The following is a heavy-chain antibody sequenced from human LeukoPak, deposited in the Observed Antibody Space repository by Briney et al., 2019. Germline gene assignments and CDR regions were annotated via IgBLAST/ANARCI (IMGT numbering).Heavy chain of an antibody. J-gene: IGHJ5*02. CDR3: ANGKGVAVAVGT. V-gene: IGHV3-23*01. D-gene: IGHD6-19*01. CDR1: GFTFSNYA. Sequence: QSGGSLRLSCAASGFTFSNYAMSWVRQAPGKGLEWVSVISGSGGSTYYADSVKGRFTISRDNSKNTLYLRMNSLRAEDTAVYYCANGKGVAVAVGTWGQGTLVTVSS. CDR2: ISGSGGST.